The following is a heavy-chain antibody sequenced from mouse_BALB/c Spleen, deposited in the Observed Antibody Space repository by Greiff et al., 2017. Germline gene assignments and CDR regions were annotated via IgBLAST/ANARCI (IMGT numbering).Heavy chain of an antibody. CDR1: GFNIKDTY. J-gene: IGHJ4*01. CDR3: ARKGLEYGNYGAMDY. Sequence: EVQLQQSGAELVKPGASVKLSCTASGFNIKDTYMHWVKQRPEQGLEWIGRIDPANGNTKYDPKFQGKATITADTSSNTAYLQLSSLTSEDTAVYYCARKGLEYGNYGAMDYWGQGTSVTVSS. CDR2: IDPANGNT. D-gene: IGHD2-10*02. V-gene: IGHV14-3*02.